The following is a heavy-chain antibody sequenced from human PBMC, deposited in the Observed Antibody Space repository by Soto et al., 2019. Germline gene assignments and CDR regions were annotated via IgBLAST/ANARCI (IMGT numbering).Heavy chain of an antibody. D-gene: IGHD6-19*01. CDR3: AKDSFRAVAGTFDP. CDR2: ISGSGGST. Sequence: PGGSLRLSCAASGFTFSSYSMSWVRQAPGKGLEWVSAISGSGGSTYYADSVKGRFTISRDNSKNTLYLQMNSLRAEDTAVYYCAKDSFRAVAGTFDPWGQGPLVTVS. V-gene: IGHV3-23*01. CDR1: GFTFSSYS. J-gene: IGHJ5*02.